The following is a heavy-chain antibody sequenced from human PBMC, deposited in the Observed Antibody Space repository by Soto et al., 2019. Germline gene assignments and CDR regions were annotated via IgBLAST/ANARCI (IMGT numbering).Heavy chain of an antibody. V-gene: IGHV5-51*01. D-gene: IGHD5-12*01. J-gene: IGHJ6*02. CDR2: IYPGDSDT. CDR1: GYSFTSYW. CDR3: ERRAIVATGFYGMDV. Sequence: RGESLKISCKGSGYSFTSYWIGWVRQMPGKGLEWMGIIYPGDSDTRYSPSFQGQVTISADKSISTAYLQWSSLKASDTAMYYCERRAIVATGFYGMDVWGQGTTVTVYS.